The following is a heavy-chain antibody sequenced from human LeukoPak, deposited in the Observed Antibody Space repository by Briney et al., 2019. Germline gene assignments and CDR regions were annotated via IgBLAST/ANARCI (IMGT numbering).Heavy chain of an antibody. CDR1: GFTFSNYR. CDR2: ISYDGNNK. J-gene: IGHJ4*02. CDR3: AKDPSLYSYGTNYFDY. D-gene: IGHD5-18*01. V-gene: IGHV3-30*18. Sequence: GGSLRLSCAASGFTFSNYRMNWVRQAPGKGLEWVAVISYDGNNKYYADSVKGRFTISRDNSKNTLYLQMNSLRAEDTAVYYCAKDPSLYSYGTNYFDYWGQGTLVTVSS.